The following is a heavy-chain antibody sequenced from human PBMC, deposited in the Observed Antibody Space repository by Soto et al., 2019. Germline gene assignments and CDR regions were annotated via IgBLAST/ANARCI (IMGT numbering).Heavy chain of an antibody. CDR2: IFSNDEK. D-gene: IGHD1-26*01. CDR3: ARAMELAFDYYYGMDV. CDR1: GFSLSNARMG. V-gene: IGHV2-26*01. Sequence: QVTLKESGPVLVKPTETLTLTCTVSGFSLSNARMGVSWIRQPPGKALEWLAHIFSNDEKSYSTSLKSRLTISKDTSKSQVVLTMTNMDPVDTATYYCARAMELAFDYYYGMDVWGQGTTVTVSS. J-gene: IGHJ6*02.